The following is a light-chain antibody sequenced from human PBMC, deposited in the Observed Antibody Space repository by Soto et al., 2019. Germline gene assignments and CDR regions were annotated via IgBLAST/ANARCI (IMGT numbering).Light chain of an antibody. CDR2: WAS. J-gene: IGKJ1*01. CDR3: QQYYSIPRT. CDR1: QSVLHSPNNKNY. V-gene: IGKV4-1*01. Sequence: DIVMTQSPDSLAVSLGERATVNCKSSQSVLHSPNNKNYLAWYQQKPGQPPKLLIYWASTRESGVPDRFRGSGSGTDFTLTISSLQAEDVAAYYCQQYYSIPRTFGQGTKVEIK.